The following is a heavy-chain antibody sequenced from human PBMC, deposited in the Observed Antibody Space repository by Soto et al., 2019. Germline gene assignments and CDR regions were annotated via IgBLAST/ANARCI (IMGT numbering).Heavy chain of an antibody. CDR1: GGTFSSYA. J-gene: IGHJ2*01. CDR3: ASSRYYYDRYWYFDL. CDR2: IIPIFGTA. D-gene: IGHD3-22*01. V-gene: IGHV1-69*01. Sequence: QVQLVQSGAAVKKPGSSVKVSCKASGGTFSSYAISWVRQAPGQGLEWMGGIIPIFGTANYAQKFQGRVTITADESTSTAYMELSSLRSEDTAVYYCASSRYYYDRYWYFDLWGRGTLVTVSA.